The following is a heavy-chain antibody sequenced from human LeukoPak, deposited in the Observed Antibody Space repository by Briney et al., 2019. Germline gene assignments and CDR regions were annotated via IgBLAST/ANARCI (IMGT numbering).Heavy chain of an antibody. V-gene: IGHV4-39*01. CDR1: GGSISSSSYY. CDR2: IYYSGST. Sequence: SETLSLTCTVSGGSISSSSYYWGWIRQPPGKGLEWIGSIYYSGSTYYNPSLKSRVTISVDTSKNQFSLKLSSVTAADTAVYYCARLRGDYYYYMDVWGKGTTVTVSS. CDR3: ARLRGDYYYYMDV. D-gene: IGHD1-26*01. J-gene: IGHJ6*03.